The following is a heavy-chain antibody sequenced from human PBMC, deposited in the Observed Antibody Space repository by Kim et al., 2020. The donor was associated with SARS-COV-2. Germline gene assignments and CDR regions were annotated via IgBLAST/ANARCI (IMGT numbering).Heavy chain of an antibody. CDR1: GFTFSSYA. CDR2: ISGSYSTT. Sequence: GGSLRLSCAASGFTFSSYAMSWVRQAPGKGLEWVSGISGSYSTTYYAESVKGRFTISRDNAKNTLYLQMNSLRAEDTALYYCAKEGPDSSRTGWAFRGDYWGQGALVTVSS. D-gene: IGHD2-8*02. J-gene: IGHJ4*02. CDR3: AKEGPDSSRTGWAFRGDY. V-gene: IGHV3-23*01.